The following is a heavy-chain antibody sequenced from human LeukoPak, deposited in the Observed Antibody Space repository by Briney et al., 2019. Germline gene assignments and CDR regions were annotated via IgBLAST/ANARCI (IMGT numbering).Heavy chain of an antibody. CDR1: GFTFNDHW. J-gene: IGHJ4*02. V-gene: IGHV3-7*01. CDR2: IKKDGSEK. CDR3: ARGPPYGARCDYLDY. D-gene: IGHD4/OR15-4a*01. Sequence: PGGSLTLSCAASGFTFNDHWMSWVRQVPGKGLEWVADIKKDGSEKNEVDSARGRFTISRDNAKNSLYLEINSLRAEDTAVYYCARGPPYGARCDYLDYWGQGALVTVSS.